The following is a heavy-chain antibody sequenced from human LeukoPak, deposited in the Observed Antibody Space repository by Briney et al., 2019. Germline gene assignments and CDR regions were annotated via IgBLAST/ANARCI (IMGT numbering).Heavy chain of an antibody. CDR2: SNDSGGT. Sequence: SETLSLTCAVYGGTFSGYYWSWIRQPPGKRLEWVGESNDSGGTNYNPSLKSRVTISVDRSKKQFSLKLSSVTAADTAVYYCARVRFLESHNWFDPWGQGTLVTVSS. CDR1: GGTFSGYY. V-gene: IGHV4-34*01. J-gene: IGHJ5*02. CDR3: ARVRFLESHNWFDP. D-gene: IGHD3-3*01.